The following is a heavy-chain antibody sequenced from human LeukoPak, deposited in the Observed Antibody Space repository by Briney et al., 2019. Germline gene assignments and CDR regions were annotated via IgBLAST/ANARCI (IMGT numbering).Heavy chain of an antibody. V-gene: IGHV3-30-3*01. D-gene: IGHD3-10*01. CDR1: GFTFSSYS. CDR3: AREVLRGGYGSGKY. CDR2: ISYDGSNK. J-gene: IGHJ4*02. Sequence: GRSLRLSCAASGFTFSSYSMHWVRQAPGKGLEWVAVISYDGSNKYYADSVKGRFTISRDNSKNTLYLQMNSLRAEDTAVYYCAREVLRGGYGSGKYWGQGTLVTVSS.